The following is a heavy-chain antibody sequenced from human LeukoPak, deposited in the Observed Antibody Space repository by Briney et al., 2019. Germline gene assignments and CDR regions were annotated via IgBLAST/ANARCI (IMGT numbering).Heavy chain of an antibody. CDR3: AGSVPVRGAPNWFDP. D-gene: IGHD3-10*01. J-gene: IGHJ5*02. V-gene: IGHV4-59*01. CDR1: GGSISSYY. Sequence: SETLSLTCTVSGGSISSYYWSWIRQPPGKGLEWIGYIYYSGSTNYNPSLKSRVTISVDTSKNQFSLKLSSVTAADTAVYYCAGSVPVRGAPNWFDPWGQGTPVTVSS. CDR2: IYYSGST.